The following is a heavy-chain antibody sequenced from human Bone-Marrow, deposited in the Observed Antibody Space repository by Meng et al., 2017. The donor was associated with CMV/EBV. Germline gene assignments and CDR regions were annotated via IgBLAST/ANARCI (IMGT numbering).Heavy chain of an antibody. V-gene: IGHV3-9*01. D-gene: IGHD3-10*01. Sequence: SLKISCAASGFTFDDYAMHWVRQAPGKGLEWVSGISWNRATIAYADSVKGRFTISRDDAENSLYLEMNSLRPEDTALYYCVKDIGNYYGSGTYYGPFAMDVWGQGTSVTVSS. CDR3: VKDIGNYYGSGTYYGPFAMDV. J-gene: IGHJ6*02. CDR1: GFTFDDYA. CDR2: ISWNRATI.